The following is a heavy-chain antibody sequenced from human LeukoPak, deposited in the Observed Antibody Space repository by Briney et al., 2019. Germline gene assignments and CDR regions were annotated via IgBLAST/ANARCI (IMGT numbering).Heavy chain of an antibody. Sequence: SETLSLTCTVSGGSISSYYWSWIRQPAGKGLEWIGRIYTSGSTNYNPSLKSRVTMSVDTSKNQFSLKLSSVTAADTAVYYCARDPVRSPAGAFDIWGQGTMVTVSS. V-gene: IGHV4-4*07. CDR2: IYTSGST. CDR1: GGSISSYY. CDR3: ARDPVRSPAGAFDI. J-gene: IGHJ3*02.